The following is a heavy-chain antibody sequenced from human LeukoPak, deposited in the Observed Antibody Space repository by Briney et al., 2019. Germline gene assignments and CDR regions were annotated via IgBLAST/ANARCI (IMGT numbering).Heavy chain of an antibody. D-gene: IGHD2-2*01. J-gene: IGHJ3*02. V-gene: IGHV3-48*01. CDR3: ARETSSDAFDI. CDR1: GFTFSTYA. Sequence: GGSLRLSCAASGFTFSTYAMSWVRQAPGKGLEWVSYISSSSSTIYYADSVKGRFTISRDNAKNSLYLQMNSLRAEDTAVYYCARETSSDAFDIWGQGTMVTVSS. CDR2: ISSSSSTI.